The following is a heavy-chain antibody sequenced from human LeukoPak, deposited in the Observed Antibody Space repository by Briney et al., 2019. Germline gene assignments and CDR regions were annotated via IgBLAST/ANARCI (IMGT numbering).Heavy chain of an antibody. CDR1: GYTFNTYY. CDR2: INPSRDST. D-gene: IGHD6-19*01. Sequence: ASVKVSCKASGYTFNTYYMHWVRQAPGQGLEWMGIINPSRDSTNYAQKFQGRVLMTSDTSTSTVYMELTSVRSEDTAVYFCTSSGLAVAGYFDYWGQGTLVTVSS. CDR3: TSSGLAVAGYFDY. J-gene: IGHJ4*02. V-gene: IGHV1-46*02.